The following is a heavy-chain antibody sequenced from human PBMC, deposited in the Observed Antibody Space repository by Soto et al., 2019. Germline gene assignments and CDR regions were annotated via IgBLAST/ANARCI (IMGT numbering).Heavy chain of an antibody. D-gene: IGHD2-2*01. CDR1: GGTFSSYA. Sequence: QVQLVQSGAEVKKPGSSVKVSCKASGGTFSSYAISWVRQAPGQGLEWMGGIIPIFGTANYAQKFPGRVTITADESTSTAYMELSSLRSEDTAVYDCAREDCSSTSCAPNYYYYGMDVWGQGTTVTASS. CDR3: AREDCSSTSCAPNYYYYGMDV. J-gene: IGHJ6*02. CDR2: IIPIFGTA. V-gene: IGHV1-69*01.